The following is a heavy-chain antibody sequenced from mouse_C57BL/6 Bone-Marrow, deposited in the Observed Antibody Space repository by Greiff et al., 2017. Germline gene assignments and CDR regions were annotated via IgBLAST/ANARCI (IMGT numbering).Heavy chain of an antibody. CDR3: AHCAWFAY. Sequence: QVQLQQSGAELVRPGTSVKLSCKASGYTFTSYWMHWVKQRPGQGLEWIGVIDPSDSYTNYNQKFKGKATLTVDTSSSTAYMQLSSLTSEDSAVYYCAHCAWFAYWGQGTLVTVSA. V-gene: IGHV1-59*01. J-gene: IGHJ3*01. CDR2: IDPSDSYT. CDR1: GYTFTSYW.